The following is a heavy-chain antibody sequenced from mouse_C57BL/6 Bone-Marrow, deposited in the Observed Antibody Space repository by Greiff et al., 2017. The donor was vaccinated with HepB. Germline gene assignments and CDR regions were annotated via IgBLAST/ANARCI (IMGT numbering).Heavy chain of an antibody. CDR3: ARIYYGNLAWFAY. J-gene: IGHJ3*01. V-gene: IGHV1-69*01. Sequence: VQLQHPGAELVMPGASVKLSCKASGYTFTSYWMHWVKQRPGQGLEWIGEIDPSDSYTNYNQKFKGKSTLTVDKSSSTAYMQLSSLTSEDSAVYYCARIYYGNLAWFAYWGQGTLVTVSA. CDR2: IDPSDSYT. D-gene: IGHD2-1*01. CDR1: GYTFTSYW.